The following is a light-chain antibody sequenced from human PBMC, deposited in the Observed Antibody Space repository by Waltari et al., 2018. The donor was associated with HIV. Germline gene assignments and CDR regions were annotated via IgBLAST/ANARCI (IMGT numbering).Light chain of an antibody. CDR1: TRDLGGYNN. Sequence: SSLTHPAPVSQSPGHSITISCTGTTRDLGGYNNALWCQQHPGKAPILLTYDVSNRPSGVSNRFSGSKSGNTASLTISGLQAEDEADYYCSSYTSSSTLGGVFGTGTKVTVL. J-gene: IGLJ1*01. CDR2: DVS. CDR3: SSYTSSSTLGGV. V-gene: IGLV2-14*01.